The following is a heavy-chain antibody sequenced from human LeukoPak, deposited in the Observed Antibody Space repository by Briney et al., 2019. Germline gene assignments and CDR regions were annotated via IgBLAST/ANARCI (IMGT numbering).Heavy chain of an antibody. V-gene: IGHV3-13*01. CDR2: VSSGFHA. Sequence: GGSLRLSCTASGFTLGSHDMHWVRQIPGQGLEWVAAVSSGFHAFFADSVQGRFTVSREDARNSLYLQMHSLRAGDTAVYYCVREARGYHYTYFDYWGQGTLVTVSS. CDR1: GFTLGSHD. CDR3: VREARGYHYTYFDY. D-gene: IGHD5-18*01. J-gene: IGHJ4*02.